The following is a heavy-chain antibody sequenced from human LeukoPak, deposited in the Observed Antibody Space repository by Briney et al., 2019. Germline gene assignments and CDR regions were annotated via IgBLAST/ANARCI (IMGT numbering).Heavy chain of an antibody. CDR2: MNPNSGNT. D-gene: IGHD2-2*01. Sequence: ASVKVSCKASGYTFTSYDINWVRQATGQGLEWMGWMNPNSGNTGYAQKFQGRVTMTRDTSISTAYMELSSLRSEDTAVYFCARKGPANYYYYYMDVWGKGTTVTVSS. CDR3: ARKGPANYYYYYMDV. CDR1: GYTFTSYD. J-gene: IGHJ6*03. V-gene: IGHV1-8*01.